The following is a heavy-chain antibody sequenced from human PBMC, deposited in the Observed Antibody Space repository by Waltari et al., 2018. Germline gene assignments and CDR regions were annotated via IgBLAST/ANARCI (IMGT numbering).Heavy chain of an antibody. V-gene: IGHV3-23*01. Sequence: EPLLESGGGLAQPGGSLRLSCAASGFNFISYAMSWVRQAPGKGLEWVSGISDSGVITKYADSVKGRFTVSRDNSKNTVFLHLNSLRAEDTVIYYCARHLYSIDYLELAKWGQGTLVTVSS. D-gene: IGHD3-22*01. CDR3: ARHLYSIDYLELAK. J-gene: IGHJ4*02. CDR1: GFNFISYA. CDR2: ISDSGVIT.